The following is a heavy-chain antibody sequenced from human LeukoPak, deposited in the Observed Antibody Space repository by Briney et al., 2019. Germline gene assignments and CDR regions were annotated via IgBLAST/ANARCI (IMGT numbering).Heavy chain of an antibody. CDR2: IYASGNT. V-gene: IGHV4-4*07. J-gene: IGHJ4*02. Sequence: SETLSLTCTVSGGSISSYYWSWIRQPPGQGLEWIGYIYASGNTNSNPSLKSRVTMSVDTSKNQFSLKLSSVTAADTAVYYCARVRYYDSSGYYGGLDFDYWGQGTLVTVSS. CDR1: GGSISSYY. CDR3: ARVRYYDSSGYYGGLDFDY. D-gene: IGHD3-22*01.